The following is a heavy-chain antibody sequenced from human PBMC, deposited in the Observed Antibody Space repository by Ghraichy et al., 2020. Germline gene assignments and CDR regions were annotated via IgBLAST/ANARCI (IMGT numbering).Heavy chain of an antibody. V-gene: IGHV3-21*01. D-gene: IGHD2-2*01. CDR2: ISSISEYI. Sequence: GALRLSCAASGFNFSIYSMIWVRQAPGKGLEWVSSISSISEYIYYADSVKGRFTISRDNAKKSLYLQMNSLRAEDTAVYYCAREDCSSISCFAKVPDYWGQGTLVTVSS. J-gene: IGHJ4*02. CDR1: GFNFSIYS. CDR3: AREDCSSISCFAKVPDY.